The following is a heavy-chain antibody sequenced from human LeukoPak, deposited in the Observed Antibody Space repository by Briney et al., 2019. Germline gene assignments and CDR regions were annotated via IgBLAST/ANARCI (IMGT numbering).Heavy chain of an antibody. D-gene: IGHD2-21*02. CDR1: GGTFSSYA. CDR2: IIPIFGTA. CDR3: AREKVVVTATDYYYYGMDV. J-gene: IGHJ6*02. Sequence: GASVKVSCTASGGTFSSYAISWVRQAPGQGLEWMGGIIPIFGTANYAQKFQGRVTITADESTSTAYMELSSLRSEDTAVYYCAREKVVVTATDYYYYGMDVWGQGTTVTVSS. V-gene: IGHV1-69*13.